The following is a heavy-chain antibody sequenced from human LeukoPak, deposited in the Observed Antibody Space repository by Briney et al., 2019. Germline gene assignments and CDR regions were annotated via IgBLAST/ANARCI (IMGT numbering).Heavy chain of an antibody. V-gene: IGHV3-7*03. CDR3: ARRRDSGSLQHFDY. CDR1: GFSFSSYS. D-gene: IGHD1-26*01. Sequence: GGSLRLSCAASGFSFSSYSMKWVRQAPGKGLEWVANIKQDGSEKYYVDSVKGRFTISRDNAKNSLYLQMNSLRAEDTAVYYCARRRDSGSLQHFDYWGQGTLVTVSS. CDR2: IKQDGSEK. J-gene: IGHJ4*02.